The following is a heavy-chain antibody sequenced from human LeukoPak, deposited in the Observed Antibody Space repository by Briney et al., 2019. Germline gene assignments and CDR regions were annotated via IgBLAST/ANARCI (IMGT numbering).Heavy chain of an antibody. D-gene: IGHD3-16*01. V-gene: IGHV4-34*01. CDR2: INHSGST. CDR1: GGSFSGYY. J-gene: IGHJ5*02. CDR3: ARGLRWFDP. Sequence: KASETLSLTCAVYGGSFSGYYWSWIRQPPGKGLEWIGEINHSGSTNYNPSLKSRVTISVDTSKNQFSLKLSSVTAADTAVYYCARGLRWFDPWGQGTLVTVSS.